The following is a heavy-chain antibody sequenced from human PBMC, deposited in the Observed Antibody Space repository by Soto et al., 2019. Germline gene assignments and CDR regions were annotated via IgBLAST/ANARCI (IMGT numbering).Heavy chain of an antibody. CDR2: IRSKADSYAT. V-gene: IGHV3-73*02. J-gene: IGHJ5*02. D-gene: IGHD2-15*01. CDR3: SSHSPEDMRRT. Sequence: EVQLVESGGGLVQPGGSLNLSCTASGFTFSDSPMHWVRQASGKGLEWVGRIRSKADSYATAYGASVKGRFTISRDDSKNTAYLQMNSLKTEDAAVYYCSSHSPEDMRRTWGQGTLVTVSS. CDR1: GFTFSDSP.